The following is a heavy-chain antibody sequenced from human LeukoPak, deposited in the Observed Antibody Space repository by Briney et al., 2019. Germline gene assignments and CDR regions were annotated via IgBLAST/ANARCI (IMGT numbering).Heavy chain of an antibody. V-gene: IGHV3-9*01. J-gene: IGHJ4*02. Sequence: PGRSLRLSCAASGFTFDDYAMHWVRQAPGKGLEWVSGISWNSGSIGYADSVKGRFTISRDNAKNSLYLQMNSLRAEDTALYYCAKDHSSGWFYFDYWGQGTLVTVSS. CDR2: ISWNSGSI. D-gene: IGHD6-19*01. CDR1: GFTFDDYA. CDR3: AKDHSSGWFYFDY.